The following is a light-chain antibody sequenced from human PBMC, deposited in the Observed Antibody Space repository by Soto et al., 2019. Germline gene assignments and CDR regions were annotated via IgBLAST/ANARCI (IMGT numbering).Light chain of an antibody. J-gene: IGKJ1*01. CDR2: DAS. Sequence: EIELTQSPATLSASVGDRVTITCRASQNIGTALAWYQQTQAKAPKLLISDASTLESGVPSRFGGSGSGTEFTLSITSLQPDDFGTYYWQEWFCRWRFGQGPKVDIK. CDR3: QEWFCRWR. CDR1: QNIGTA. V-gene: IGKV1-5*01.